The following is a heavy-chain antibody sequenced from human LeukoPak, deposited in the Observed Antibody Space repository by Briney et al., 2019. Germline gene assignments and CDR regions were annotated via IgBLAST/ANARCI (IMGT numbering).Heavy chain of an antibody. J-gene: IGHJ4*02. CDR1: GGSISSYY. CDR3: ARVSNYLHCFDY. Sequence: AETLSLTCTVSGGSISSYYWRWIRQPPGKGLEWIGYIYYSGSTNYNPSLKSRVTISEYTSKIQFPLKLSSVTAAATAVYYCARVSNYLHCFDYWGQVTLVTVSS. D-gene: IGHD4-11*01. V-gene: IGHV4-59*01. CDR2: IYYSGST.